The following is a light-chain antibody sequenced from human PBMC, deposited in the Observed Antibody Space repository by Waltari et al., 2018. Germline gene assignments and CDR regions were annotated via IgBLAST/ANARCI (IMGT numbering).Light chain of an antibody. J-gene: IGKJ1*01. V-gene: IGKV4-1*01. Sequence: SVLYSSNNKNYLAWYQQKPGQPPKLLMYWASTRESGVPDRFSGSGSWTDFTLTISSLQAEDVAVYYCQQYYSTPRTFGQGTKVEIK. CDR3: QQYYSTPRT. CDR1: SVLYSSNNKNY. CDR2: WAS.